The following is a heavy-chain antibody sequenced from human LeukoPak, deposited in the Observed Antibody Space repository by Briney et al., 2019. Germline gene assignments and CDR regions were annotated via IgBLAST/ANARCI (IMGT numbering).Heavy chain of an antibody. J-gene: IGHJ6*03. CDR2: IYHSGST. CDR3: ARVVVGATTDYYYYYYMDV. CDR1: GYSISSGYY. D-gene: IGHD1-26*01. Sequence: SETLSLTCTVSGYSISSGYYWGWIRQPPGKGLDWIGSIYHSGSTYYNPSLKSRVTISVDTSKNQLSLKLRSVTAADTAVYYCARVVVGATTDYYYYYYMDVWGKGTTVTISS. V-gene: IGHV4-38-2*02.